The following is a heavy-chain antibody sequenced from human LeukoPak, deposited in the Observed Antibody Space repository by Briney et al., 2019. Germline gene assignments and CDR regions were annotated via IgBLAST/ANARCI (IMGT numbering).Heavy chain of an antibody. CDR2: IYGGGNS. D-gene: IGHD1-26*01. J-gene: IGHJ4*02. CDR1: GFTFSTYY. Sequence: PGGSLRLSCAASGFTFSTYYMSWVRQAPGKGLEWVSGIYGGGNSYYADSVTGRFTISRDNSRNTLHLQMNSLRGQDTAVYYCARELTVGATIDYWGQGTLVTVSS. V-gene: IGHV3-66*02. CDR3: ARELTVGATIDY.